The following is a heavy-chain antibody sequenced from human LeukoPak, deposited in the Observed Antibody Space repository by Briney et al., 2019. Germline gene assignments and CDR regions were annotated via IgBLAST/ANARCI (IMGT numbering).Heavy chain of an antibody. CDR2: IYYIGST. J-gene: IGHJ4*01. CDR3: ARGGIVGGDFDY. Sequence: PETLSLTCTVSGGSISSSTYYWGWIRQPPGKGLEWIGSIYYIGSTNYNPSLKSRVTISVDTSKNQFSVKLSSVTAADTAVYYCARGGIVGGDFDYWGHGTLVTVSS. CDR1: GGSISSSTYY. V-gene: IGHV4-39*01. D-gene: IGHD3-22*01.